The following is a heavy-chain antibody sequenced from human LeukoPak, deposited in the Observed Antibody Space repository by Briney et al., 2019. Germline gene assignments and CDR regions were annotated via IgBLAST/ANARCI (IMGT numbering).Heavy chain of an antibody. CDR1: GFTFSSHA. D-gene: IGHD1-14*01. Sequence: GGSLRLSCAASGFTFSSHAMIWVRQAPGRGLEWVSGISGSGSGTYYADSVKGRFTISRDNSKNTLYLQMNSLRAEDTAVYYCARERPVLDAFDIWGQGTMVTVSS. CDR3: ARERPVLDAFDI. J-gene: IGHJ3*02. CDR2: ISGSGSGT. V-gene: IGHV3-23*01.